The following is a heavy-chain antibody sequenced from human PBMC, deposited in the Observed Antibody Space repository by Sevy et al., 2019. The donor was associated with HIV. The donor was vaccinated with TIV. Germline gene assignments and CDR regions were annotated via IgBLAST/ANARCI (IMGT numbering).Heavy chain of an antibody. CDR2: IWYDGRTE. Sequence: GGSLRLSCVASGFTFRSFSMHWVRQAPGKGLEWVAAIWYDGRTERYADSVQGRFTISRDNSKKTLYLQMNSLRDEDTAVYYCLRGGGGYWGQETLVTVSS. V-gene: IGHV3-33*01. CDR3: LRGGGGY. J-gene: IGHJ4*02. D-gene: IGHD2-15*01. CDR1: GFTFRSFS.